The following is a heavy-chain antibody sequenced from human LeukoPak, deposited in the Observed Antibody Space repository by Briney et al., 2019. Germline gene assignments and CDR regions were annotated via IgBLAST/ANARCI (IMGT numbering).Heavy chain of an antibody. CDR2: INPNTGGT. J-gene: IGHJ3*01. CDR3: VRDPARRRDDAYDL. CDR1: GYTFSGYY. D-gene: IGHD5-24*01. V-gene: IGHV1-2*02. Sequence: ASVTVSFKGSGYTFSGYYMHWVRQAPGQGLEWVGCINPNTGGTHNAHKFQGRVTITRDTSISTPFMELSKLTADDTAVYYFVRDPARRRDDAYDLWGRGTMVTVSS.